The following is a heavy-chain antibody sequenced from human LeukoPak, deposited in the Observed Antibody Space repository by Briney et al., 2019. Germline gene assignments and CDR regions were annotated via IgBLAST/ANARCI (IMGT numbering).Heavy chain of an antibody. CDR2: INAGNGNT. V-gene: IGHV1-3*03. CDR3: ARARYHCSGGSCYLYYFDY. D-gene: IGHD2-15*01. CDR1: GYTFTSYA. Sequence: ASVKVSCKASGYTFTSYAMHWVRQAPGQRLEWMGWINAGNGNTKYSQEFQGRVTITRDTSASTAYMELSSLRSEDMAVYYCARARYHCSGGSCYLYYFDYRGQGTLVTVSS. J-gene: IGHJ4*02.